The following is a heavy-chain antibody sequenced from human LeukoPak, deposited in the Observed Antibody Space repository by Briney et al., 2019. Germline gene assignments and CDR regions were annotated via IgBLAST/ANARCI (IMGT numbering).Heavy chain of an antibody. D-gene: IGHD2-2*01. CDR2: IIPFFGTA. CDR1: GASVSSHA. Sequence: VKVSCIAPGASVSSHALRCVWQGPRQRLERMGGIIPFFGTANYAQSFQGRVTITADESTSTAYMEMSSLRSEDTAVYYCARDRVDGSSTTCSHYYHDYNMDVWGKGTSVTVYS. J-gene: IGHJ6*03. V-gene: IGHV1-69*13. CDR3: ARDRVDGSSTTCSHYYHDYNMDV.